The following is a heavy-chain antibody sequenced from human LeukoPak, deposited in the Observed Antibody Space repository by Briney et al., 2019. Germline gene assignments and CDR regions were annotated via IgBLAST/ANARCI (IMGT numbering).Heavy chain of an antibody. CDR2: ISSSSSYI. J-gene: IGHJ3*02. Sequence: GGSLRLSCAASGFTFSSYSMNWVRQAPGKGLEWVSSISSSSSYIYYADSVKGRFTISRDNAKNSLYLQMNSLRAEDTAVYYCAREHTLILVAATDAFDIWGQGTMVTVSS. D-gene: IGHD2-15*01. CDR3: AREHTLILVAATDAFDI. V-gene: IGHV3-21*01. CDR1: GFTFSSYS.